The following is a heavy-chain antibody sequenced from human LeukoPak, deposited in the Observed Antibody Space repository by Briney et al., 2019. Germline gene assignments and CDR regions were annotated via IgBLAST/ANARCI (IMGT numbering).Heavy chain of an antibody. Sequence: SETLSLTCTVSGGSISSTSYYWGWIRQPPGKGLEWIGSIYYSGSTYYNPSLKSRVTISVDTSKNQFSLKLSSVTAADTAVYYCARGREVDIVATIKRYYYYMDVWGKGTTVTVSS. V-gene: IGHV4-39*07. CDR1: GGSISSTSYY. CDR3: ARGREVDIVATIKRYYYYMDV. CDR2: IYYSGST. D-gene: IGHD5-12*01. J-gene: IGHJ6*03.